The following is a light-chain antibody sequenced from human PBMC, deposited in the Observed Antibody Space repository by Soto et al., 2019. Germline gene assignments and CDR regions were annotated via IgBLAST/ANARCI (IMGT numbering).Light chain of an antibody. CDR3: QQRSNWPWVT. V-gene: IGKV3-11*01. Sequence: EIVLTQSPATLSLSPGERATLSCRASQSVSSYLAWYQQKPGQAPRLLIYDASNRATGIPARFSVSGSGTDFTLTSSTLGLEVFSVYYCQQRSNWPWVTFGPGTKVDIK. CDR1: QSVSSY. CDR2: DAS. J-gene: IGKJ3*01.